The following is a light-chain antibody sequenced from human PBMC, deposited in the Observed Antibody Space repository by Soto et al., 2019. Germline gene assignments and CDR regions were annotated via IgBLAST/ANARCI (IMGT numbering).Light chain of an antibody. V-gene: IGKV1-5*03. Sequence: DIQMTQSPSTLSASVGDRVTITCRASQTISDWLAWYQQTPGKAPKLLIYRASTLESGVPSRFIGSGSGTHFTLTISSLQPDDFATYYCQQYNIYPLTFGGGTKLEVK. J-gene: IGKJ4*01. CDR3: QQYNIYPLT. CDR1: QTISDW. CDR2: RAS.